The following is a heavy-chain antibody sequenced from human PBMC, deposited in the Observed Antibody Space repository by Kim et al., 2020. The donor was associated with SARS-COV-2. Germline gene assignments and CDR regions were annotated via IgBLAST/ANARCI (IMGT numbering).Heavy chain of an antibody. Sequence: GSTYCAGSVKGRLTIARDNSKNTLYLQMNSLRAEDTAVYYCAKGLIVSRDYWGQGTLVTVSS. D-gene: IGHD2-15*01. CDR2: GST. J-gene: IGHJ4*02. V-gene: IGHV3-23*01. CDR3: AKGLIVSRDY.